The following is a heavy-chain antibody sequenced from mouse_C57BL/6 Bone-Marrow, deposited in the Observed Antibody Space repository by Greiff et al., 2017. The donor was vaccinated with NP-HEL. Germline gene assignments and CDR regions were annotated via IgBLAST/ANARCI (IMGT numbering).Heavy chain of an antibody. D-gene: IGHD2-4*01. J-gene: IGHJ4*01. V-gene: IGHV5-2*01. Sequence: EVHLVESGGGLVQPGASLKLSCESNEYEFPSHDMSWVRKTPEKRLELVAAINSDGGSPLSSDTMERRFIISRDNTKKTLYLQMSSLRSEDTALYYCARHYDYGAMDYWGQGTSVTVSS. CDR1: EYEFPSHD. CDR2: INSDGGSP. CDR3: ARHYDYGAMDY.